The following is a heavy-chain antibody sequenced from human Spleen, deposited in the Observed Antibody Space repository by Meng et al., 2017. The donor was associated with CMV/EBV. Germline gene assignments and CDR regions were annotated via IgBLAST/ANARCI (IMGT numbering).Heavy chain of an antibody. CDR1: GFTFSNYA. V-gene: IGHV3-21*01. CDR2: ISGSGGET. CDR3: ARDPSGLLKNTLWGGMDV. D-gene: IGHD3-22*01. Sequence: GGSLRLSCAGSGFTFSNYAMNWVRQAPGKGLEWVALISGSGGETYYADSVKGRFTISRDNAKNSLYLQMNSLRAEDTAVYYCARDPSGLLKNTLWGGMDVWGQGTTVTVSS. J-gene: IGHJ6*02.